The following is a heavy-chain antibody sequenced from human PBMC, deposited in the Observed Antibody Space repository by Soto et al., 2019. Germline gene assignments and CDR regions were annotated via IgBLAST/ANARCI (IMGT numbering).Heavy chain of an antibody. Sequence: GGSLRLSCAASGFTFSSYAMSWVRQAPGKGLEWVSVFSSSGGSTYYADSVKGRFTVSRDNSKNTLYLQMNSLRAEDTAVYYCAKEDGSGSYYPAYYFDSWGQGTLVTVSS. CDR2: FSSSGGST. V-gene: IGHV3-23*01. CDR1: GFTFSSYA. D-gene: IGHD3-10*01. CDR3: AKEDGSGSYYPAYYFDS. J-gene: IGHJ4*02.